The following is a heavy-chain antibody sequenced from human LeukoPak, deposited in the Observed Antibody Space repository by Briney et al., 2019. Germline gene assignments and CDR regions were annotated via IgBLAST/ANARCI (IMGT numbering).Heavy chain of an antibody. CDR3: ARICSSTSCSFDY. D-gene: IGHD2-2*01. J-gene: IGHJ4*02. CDR1: GGSISSYY. CDR2: IYTSGST. Sequence: PSETLSLTCTVSGGSISSYYWGWIRQPAGKGLEWIGRIYTSGSTNYNPSLKSRVTMSVDTSKNQFSLKLSSVTAADTAVYYCARICSSTSCSFDYWGQGTLVTVSS. V-gene: IGHV4-4*07.